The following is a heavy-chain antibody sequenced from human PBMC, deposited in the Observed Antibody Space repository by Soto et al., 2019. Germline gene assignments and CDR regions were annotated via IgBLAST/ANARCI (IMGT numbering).Heavy chain of an antibody. J-gene: IGHJ6*02. V-gene: IGHV3-21*01. CDR3: AVFSENYYYGMDV. Sequence: EVQLVESGGGLVKPGGSLRLSCAASGFTFSSYSMNWVRQAPGKGLEWVSSISSSSYIYYADSVKGRFTISRDNAKNSLYLQMNSLRAEDTAVYYCAVFSENYYYGMDVWGQGTTVTVSS. D-gene: IGHD3-10*02. CDR1: GFTFSSYS. CDR2: ISSSSYI.